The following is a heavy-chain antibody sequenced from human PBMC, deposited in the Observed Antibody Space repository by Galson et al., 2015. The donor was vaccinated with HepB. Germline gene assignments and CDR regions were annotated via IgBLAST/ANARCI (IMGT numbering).Heavy chain of an antibody. CDR1: GDSVSTNSAA. CDR3: ARDPDITGWFGFDY. CDR2: TYYRSKWYY. D-gene: IGHD3-10*01. J-gene: IGHJ4*02. V-gene: IGHV6-1*01. Sequence: CAISGDSVSTNSAAWNWIRQSPSRGLEWLGRTYYRSKWYYDYADSVRGRITINPDTSKNQFSLQLNSVTPEDTAQYYCARDPDITGWFGFDYWGQGTLVTVSS.